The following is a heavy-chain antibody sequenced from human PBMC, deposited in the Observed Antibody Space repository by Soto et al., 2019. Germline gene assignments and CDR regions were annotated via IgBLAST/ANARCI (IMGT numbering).Heavy chain of an antibody. J-gene: IGHJ6*02. CDR1: GFTFNIYA. V-gene: IGHV3-30-3*01. Sequence: GGSLRLSCAASGFTFNIYALHWVRQAPGKGLEWVAVISFDGTKKYYSDSVKGRFTISRDNLKNTLYLQMNNLRVEDAALYFCAREDDYGYRYINYGLDVWGQGTTVTV. CDR3: AREDDYGYRYINYGLDV. CDR2: ISFDGTKK. D-gene: IGHD4-17*01.